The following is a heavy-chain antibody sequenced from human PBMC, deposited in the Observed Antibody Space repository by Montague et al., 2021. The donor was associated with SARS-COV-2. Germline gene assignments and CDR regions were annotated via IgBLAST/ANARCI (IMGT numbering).Heavy chain of an antibody. Sequence: SETLSLTCTVSGGSISSYYYCWIRQPPGKGLEWIWYIYYSGSTNXNPSLKSRVTISVDTSKNQFSLELSSVTAADTAVYYCARGSGWMGNAFDIWGQGTMVTVSS. CDR1: GGSISSYY. CDR2: IYYSGST. V-gene: IGHV4-59*01. CDR3: ARGSGWMGNAFDI. D-gene: IGHD6-19*01. J-gene: IGHJ3*02.